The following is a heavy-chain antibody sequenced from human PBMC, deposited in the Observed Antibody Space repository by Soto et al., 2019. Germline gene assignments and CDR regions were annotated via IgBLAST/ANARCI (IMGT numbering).Heavy chain of an antibody. D-gene: IGHD3-10*01. CDR2: IYSGGAT. CDR3: ARVGPYDSGSYKLRYNWFDP. J-gene: IGHJ5*02. V-gene: IGHV3-53*01. Sequence: HPGGSLRLSCAAAGFSVSTSHMNWVRQTPGKGLEWVSVIYSGGATYYAASVKGRFTISRDKSKNTVYLQMNSLRAEDTAVYYCARVGPYDSGSYKLRYNWFDPWGQGTLVTVSS. CDR1: GFSVSTSH.